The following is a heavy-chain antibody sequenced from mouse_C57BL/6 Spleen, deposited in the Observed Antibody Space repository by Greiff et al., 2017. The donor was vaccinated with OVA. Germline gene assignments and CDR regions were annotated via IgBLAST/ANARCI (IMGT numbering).Heavy chain of an antibody. CDR2: IDPSDSET. V-gene: IGHV1-52*01. CDR3: ARDYGSSYYFDY. Sequence: QVQLQQPGAELVRPGSSVKLSCKASGYTFTSYWMHWVKQRPIQGLEWIGNIDPSDSETHYNQKFKDKATLTVDKSSSTAYMQLSSLTSEDSAVDYCARDYGSSYYFDYWGQGTTLTVSS. D-gene: IGHD1-1*01. J-gene: IGHJ2*01. CDR1: GYTFTSYW.